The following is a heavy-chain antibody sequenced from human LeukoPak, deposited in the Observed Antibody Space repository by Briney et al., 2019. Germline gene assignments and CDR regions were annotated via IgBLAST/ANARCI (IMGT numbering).Heavy chain of an antibody. V-gene: IGHV3-48*02. CDR2: ITSSSTNI. CDR3: AREPLDQYGDNAFDI. J-gene: IGHJ3*02. D-gene: IGHD4-17*01. CDR1: GFTFSTYN. Sequence: PGGSLRLSCAASGFTFSTYNMNWVRQAPGKGLEWVSHITSSSTNIYYADSVKGRFTISRNNAKNALSLQMNSLRDEDTAVYYCAREPLDQYGDNAFDIWGQGTMVTVSS.